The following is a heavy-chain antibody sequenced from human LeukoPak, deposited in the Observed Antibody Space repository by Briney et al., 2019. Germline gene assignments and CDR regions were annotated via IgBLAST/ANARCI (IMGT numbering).Heavy chain of an antibody. CDR1: GFTASSYA. CDR3: AKHDRRSVAVTVWVAY. Sequence: PGGSLRLSCAASGFTASSYAMSWVRQAPGKGLEWVSAISGSGGSTYYADSVKGRFTISRDNSKNTLYLQMNSLRAEDTAVYYCAKHDRRSVAVTVWVAYCGQGTLVTVSS. V-gene: IGHV3-23*01. CDR2: ISGSGGST. J-gene: IGHJ4*02. D-gene: IGHD6-19*01.